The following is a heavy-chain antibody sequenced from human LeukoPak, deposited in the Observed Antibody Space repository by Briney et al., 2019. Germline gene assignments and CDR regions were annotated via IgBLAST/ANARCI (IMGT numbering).Heavy chain of an antibody. D-gene: IGHD3-10*01. V-gene: IGHV1-69*06. Sequence: SVKVSCKASGGTFSSYAISWVRQAPGQGLEWMGGIIPIFGTANYAQKFQGRVTITADKSTSTAYMELSSLRSEDTAVYYCARDWGDGSGSYYIHHWGQGTLVTVSS. CDR1: GGTFSSYA. CDR2: IIPIFGTA. CDR3: ARDWGDGSGSYYIHH. J-gene: IGHJ5*02.